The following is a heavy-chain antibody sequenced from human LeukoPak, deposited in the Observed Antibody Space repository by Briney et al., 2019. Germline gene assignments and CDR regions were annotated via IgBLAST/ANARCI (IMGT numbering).Heavy chain of an antibody. CDR3: AKDLLPVAIGGYYYYYMDV. Sequence: GGSLRLSCAASGFTFSSYGMHWVRQAPGKGLEWVAFIRYDGSNKYYADSVKGRFTISRDNSKNTLYLQMNSLRAEDTAVYYCAKDLLPVAIGGYYYYYMDVWGKGTTVTVSS. CDR1: GFTFSSYG. D-gene: IGHD3-10*01. J-gene: IGHJ6*03. V-gene: IGHV3-30*02. CDR2: IRYDGSNK.